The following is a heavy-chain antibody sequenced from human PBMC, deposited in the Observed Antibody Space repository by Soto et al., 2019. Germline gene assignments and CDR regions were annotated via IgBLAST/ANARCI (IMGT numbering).Heavy chain of an antibody. CDR1: GYTFTGYY. D-gene: IGHD3-3*01. CDR3: ARELHSLQVVPAAISSYDYDDFWSGRIAFDI. CDR2: INPNSGST. V-gene: IGHV1-2*04. Sequence: ASVKVSCKASGYTFTGYYMHWVRQAPGQGLEWMGWINPNSGSTNYAQKFQGWVTMTRDTSISTAYMELSRLRSDDTAVYYCARELHSLQVVPAAISSYDYDDFWSGRIAFDIWGQGTMVTVSS. J-gene: IGHJ3*02.